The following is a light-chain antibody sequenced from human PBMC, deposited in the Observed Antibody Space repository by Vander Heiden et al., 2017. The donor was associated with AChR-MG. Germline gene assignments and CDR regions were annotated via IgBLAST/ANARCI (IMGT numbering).Light chain of an antibody. V-gene: IGKV2-28*01. CDR3: MQALQTPRT. CDR1: QSLLHSNGYNY. CDR2: LGS. Sequence: DLVMPPSPLSLPVTPGEPASISCRSSQSLLHSNGYNYLDWYLQKPGQSPQLLIYLGSNRASGVPDRFSGSGSGTDFTLKISRVEAEDVGVYYCMQALQTPRTFGPGTKVDIK. J-gene: IGKJ3*01.